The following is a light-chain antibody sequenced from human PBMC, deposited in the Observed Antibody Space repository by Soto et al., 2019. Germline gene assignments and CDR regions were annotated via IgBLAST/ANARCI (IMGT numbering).Light chain of an antibody. CDR2: DAS. J-gene: IGKJ1*01. CDR1: QGISSA. Sequence: AIQLTQSPSSLSASVGDRVTITCRASQGISSALAWYQQKPGKAPKLLIYDASSLESGVPSRFSGSGSGTDFTLNISRLQPEDFATYYCQQFNNYWTFGQGPKVDIX. CDR3: QQFNNYWT. V-gene: IGKV1D-13*01.